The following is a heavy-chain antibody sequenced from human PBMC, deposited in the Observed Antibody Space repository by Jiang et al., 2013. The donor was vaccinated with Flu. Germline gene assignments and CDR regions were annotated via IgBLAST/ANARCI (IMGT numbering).Heavy chain of an antibody. V-gene: IGHV1-69*10. D-gene: IGHD3-22*01. Sequence: SGAEVKKPGSSVKVSCKASGATLNNHVMSWVRQAPGQGLEWMGGITPVLDIRKYAVKFQGRVTISADKSTSTVYMELRSLRSEDTAVYYCARDLHFYDSSAKGDAFDLWGQGTSGHCLF. CDR2: ITPVLDIR. CDR3: ARDLHFYDSSAKGDAFDL. CDR1: GATLNNHV. J-gene: IGHJ3*01.